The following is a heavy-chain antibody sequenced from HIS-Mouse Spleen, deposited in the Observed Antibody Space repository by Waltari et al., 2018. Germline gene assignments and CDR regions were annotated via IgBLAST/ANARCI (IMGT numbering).Heavy chain of an antibody. Sequence: QLQLQESGPGLVKPSETLSLTCTVSGGSISSSSYYWGWTRQPPGKGLEGNGSIYYRGSTYYNPSLKSRVTISVDTSKNQFSLKLSSVTAADTAVYYCAREIPYSSSWYDWYFDLWGRGTLVTVSS. V-gene: IGHV4-39*07. CDR1: GGSISSSSYY. CDR2: IYYRGST. D-gene: IGHD6-13*01. CDR3: AREIPYSSSWYDWYFDL. J-gene: IGHJ2*01.